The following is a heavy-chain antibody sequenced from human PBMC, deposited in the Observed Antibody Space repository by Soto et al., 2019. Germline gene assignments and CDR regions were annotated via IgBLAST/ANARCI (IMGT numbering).Heavy chain of an antibody. CDR1: GASISSYF. CDR3: AREAGPDRWFDP. V-gene: IGHV4-4*07. CDR2: ISTSGTT. Sequence: SETLSLTCTVSGASISSYFWTWIRQPAGKGLDWIGRISTSGTTNYNPSLKSRVTMSVDTSKNHFSLNLSSVTAADTAVYYCAREAGPDRWFDPWGQGTLMTV. D-gene: IGHD6-19*01. J-gene: IGHJ5*02.